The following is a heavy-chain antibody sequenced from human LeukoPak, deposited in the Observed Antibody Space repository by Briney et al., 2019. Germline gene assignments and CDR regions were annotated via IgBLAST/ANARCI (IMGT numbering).Heavy chain of an antibody. CDR3: ARRPYSSGWYGNDY. V-gene: IGHV3-21*01. D-gene: IGHD6-19*01. Sequence: PGGSLRLSCAASGFTFSSYSMNWVRQAPGKGLEWVSSISSSSSYIYYADSVKGRFTISRDNAKSSLYLQMNSLRAEDTAVYYCARRPYSSGWYGNDYWGQGTLVTVSS. J-gene: IGHJ4*02. CDR1: GFTFSSYS. CDR2: ISSSSSYI.